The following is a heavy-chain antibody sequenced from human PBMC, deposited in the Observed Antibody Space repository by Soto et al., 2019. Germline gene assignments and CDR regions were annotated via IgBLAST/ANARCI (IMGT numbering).Heavy chain of an antibody. CDR1: GFTFSSYG. D-gene: IGHD3-10*01. CDR3: AKVPGLLWFGESDAFDI. V-gene: IGHV3-30*18. CDR2: ISYDGSNK. J-gene: IGHJ3*02. Sequence: GGSLRLSCAASGFTFSSYGMHWVRQAPGKGLEWVAVISYDGSNKYYADSVKGRFTISRDNSKNTLYLQMNSLRAEDTAVYYCAKVPGLLWFGESDAFDIWGQGTMVTVSS.